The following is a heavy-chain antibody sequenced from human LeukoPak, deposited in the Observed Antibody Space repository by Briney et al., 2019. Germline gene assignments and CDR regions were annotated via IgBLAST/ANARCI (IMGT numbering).Heavy chain of an antibody. CDR2: ISSSSSYI. V-gene: IGHV3-21*01. CDR1: GFTFSSYS. D-gene: IGHD3-22*01. CDR3: ARGGRYYYDSSGYYSPEGLNWFDP. J-gene: IGHJ5*02. Sequence: GGSLRLSCAASGFTFSSYSMNWVRQAPGKGLEWVSSISSSSSYIYYADSVKGRFTISRDNAKNSLYLQMNSLRAEDTAVYYCARGGRYYYDSSGYYSPEGLNWFDPWGQGTLVTVSS.